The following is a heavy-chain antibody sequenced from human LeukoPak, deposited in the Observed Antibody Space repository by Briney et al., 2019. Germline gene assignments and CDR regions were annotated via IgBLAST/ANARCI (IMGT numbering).Heavy chain of an antibody. CDR2: VHLSGTS. J-gene: IGHJ4*02. CDR1: GGSILTTNW. CDR3: ARHVQYDYVDY. V-gene: IGHV4-4*01. Sequence: QPSETLSLTCAVSGGSILTTNWWSWVRQPPGKGLEWIGEVHLSGTSNYNPSLKSRVSMSIDKSKNQLSLKLTSVTAADTAVYCCARHVQYDYVDYWGQGTLVTVSS. D-gene: IGHD1-1*01.